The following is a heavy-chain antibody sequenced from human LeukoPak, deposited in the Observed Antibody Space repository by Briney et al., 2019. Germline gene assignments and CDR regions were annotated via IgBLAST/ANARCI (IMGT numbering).Heavy chain of an antibody. J-gene: IGHJ2*01. CDR1: GGTFSSYA. V-gene: IGHV1-69*04. Sequence: SVKVSCKASGGTFSSYAISWVRQAPGQGLEWMGRIIPILGIANYAQKFQGRVTITADKSTSTAYMELSSLRSEDTAVYYCVRDPHYYDSSGSPSSYWYFDLWGRGTLVTVSS. CDR3: VRDPHYYDSSGSPSSYWYFDL. D-gene: IGHD3-22*01. CDR2: IIPILGIA.